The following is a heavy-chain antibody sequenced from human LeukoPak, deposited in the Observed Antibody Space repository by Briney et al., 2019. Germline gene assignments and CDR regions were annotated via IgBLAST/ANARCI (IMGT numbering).Heavy chain of an antibody. CDR2: IDPSDSYT. Sequence: GESLKISCKGSGYSFTSYWIGWVRQMPGKGLEWMGRIDPSDSYTNYSPSFQGHVTISADKSISTAYLQWSSLKASDTAMYYCARHKYYGSGSPADFDYWGQGTLVTVSS. D-gene: IGHD3-10*01. CDR3: ARHKYYGSGSPADFDY. CDR1: GYSFTSYW. V-gene: IGHV5-10-1*01. J-gene: IGHJ4*02.